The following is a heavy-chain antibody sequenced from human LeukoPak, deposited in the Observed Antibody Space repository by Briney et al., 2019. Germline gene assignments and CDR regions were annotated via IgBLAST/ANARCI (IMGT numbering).Heavy chain of an antibody. V-gene: IGHV4-61*02. CDR1: GGSISSSSYY. CDR3: AASWNDERCFDP. Sequence: KSSETLSLTCNVSGGSISSSSYYWTWIRQPAGKGLEWIGRIFNIGPANYNPSFKSRVTISRDTSENDFSLNLNSVTAADTAVYYCAASWNDERCFDPWGQGTLVIASS. D-gene: IGHD1-1*01. CDR2: IFNIGPA. J-gene: IGHJ5*02.